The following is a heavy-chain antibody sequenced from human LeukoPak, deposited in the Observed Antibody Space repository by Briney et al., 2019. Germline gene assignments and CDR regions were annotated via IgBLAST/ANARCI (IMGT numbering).Heavy chain of an antibody. D-gene: IGHD1-14*01. CDR1: GFTFNSYA. CDR3: FTGGGY. J-gene: IGHJ4*02. Sequence: PGGSLRLSCAASGFTFNSYAMSWVRQSPGKGLEWVSSISSSSSYIYYADSVKGRFTISRDNAKNSLFLQMNSLRVEETAVYYCFTGGGYWGQGTLVTVSS. CDR2: ISSSSSYI. V-gene: IGHV3-21*01.